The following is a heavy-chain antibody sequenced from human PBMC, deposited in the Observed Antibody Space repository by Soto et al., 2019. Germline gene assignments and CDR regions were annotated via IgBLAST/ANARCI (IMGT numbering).Heavy chain of an antibody. J-gene: IGHJ5*02. CDR3: ARAVVVVAASWFDP. CDR1: GYTFTSYY. Sequence: GASVEVSCKASGYTFTSYYMHWVLQAPGQGLEWMGIINPSGGSTSYAQKFQGRVTMTRDTSTSTVYMELSSLRSEDTAVYYCARAVVVVAASWFDPWGQGTLVTV. D-gene: IGHD2-15*01. V-gene: IGHV1-46*01. CDR2: INPSGGST.